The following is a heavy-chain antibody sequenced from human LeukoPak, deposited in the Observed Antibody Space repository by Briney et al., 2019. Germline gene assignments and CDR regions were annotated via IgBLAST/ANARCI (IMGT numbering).Heavy chain of an antibody. J-gene: IGHJ4*02. CDR1: GGSFSGYY. CDR2: INHSGST. Sequence: SETLSLTCAVYGGSFSGYYWSWIRQPPGKGLEWIGEINHSGSTNYNPSLKSRVTISVDTSKNQFSLKLSSVTAADTAVYYCARRGKYSSGWYRKDGHLDYWGQGTLVTVSS. V-gene: IGHV4-34*01. D-gene: IGHD6-19*01. CDR3: ARRGKYSSGWYRKDGHLDY.